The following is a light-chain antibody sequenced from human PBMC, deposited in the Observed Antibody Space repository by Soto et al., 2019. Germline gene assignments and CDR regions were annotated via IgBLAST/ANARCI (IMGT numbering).Light chain of an antibody. CDR3: QQYAGPPTT. CDR2: GAS. CDR1: QTVSNNY. V-gene: IGKV3-20*01. Sequence: IVLTHAPCTLSLSPWYRATLSFMAIQTVSNNYLACCQQKPGQAPRVIMYGASRRATGIPDRFSGGGSGTDFTLTISRLEPEDFAVYFCQQYAGPPTTFGQGTRLEIK. J-gene: IGKJ5*01.